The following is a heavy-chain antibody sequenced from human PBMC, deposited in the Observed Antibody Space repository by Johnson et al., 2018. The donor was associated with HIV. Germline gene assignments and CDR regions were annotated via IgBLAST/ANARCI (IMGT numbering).Heavy chain of an antibody. D-gene: IGHD3-9*01. CDR3: ARYRTLTGYDASDI. CDR2: IYSGGTT. CDR1: GFTVTSYY. Sequence: VQLVESGGGLILPGGSLRLSCAASGFTVTSYYMSWVRQAPGKGLEWVSLIYSGGTTYYADSVRGRFTISRDSFKNTMYLQMNSLRVGDTAVYYCARYRTLTGYDASDIWGQGTTVIVSS. V-gene: IGHV3-53*01. J-gene: IGHJ3*02.